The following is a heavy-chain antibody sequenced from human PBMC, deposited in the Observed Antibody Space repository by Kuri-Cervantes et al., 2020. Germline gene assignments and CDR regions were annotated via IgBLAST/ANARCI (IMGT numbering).Heavy chain of an antibody. CDR1: GGSISSGGYY. CDR3: ARISYYDSSGYLD. D-gene: IGHD3-22*01. V-gene: IGHV4-31*03. J-gene: IGHJ4*02. CDR2: IYYSGST. Sequence: SETLSLTCTVSGGSISSGGYYWSWIRQHPGKGLEWIGYIYYSGSTYYNPSLKSRVTISVDTSKNQFSLKLSSATAADTAVYYCARISYYDSSGYLDWGQGTLVTVSS.